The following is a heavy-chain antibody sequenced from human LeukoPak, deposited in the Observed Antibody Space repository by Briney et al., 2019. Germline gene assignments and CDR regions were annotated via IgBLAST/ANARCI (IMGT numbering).Heavy chain of an antibody. CDR3: ARGRFDP. Sequence: SETLSLTCAVYGGSFSGYYWSWIRQPPGKGLEWIGEINHSGSTNYNPSLKSRVTISVDTSKNQISLKLSSVTAADTAVYYCARGRFDPWGQGTLVTVSS. J-gene: IGHJ5*02. CDR2: INHSGST. V-gene: IGHV4-34*01. CDR1: GGSFSGYY.